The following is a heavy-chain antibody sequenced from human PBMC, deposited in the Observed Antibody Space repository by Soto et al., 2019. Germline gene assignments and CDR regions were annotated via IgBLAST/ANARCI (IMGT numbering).Heavy chain of an antibody. J-gene: IGHJ6*02. CDR2: ISYDGSNK. CDR3: ARDFSYYGMDV. V-gene: IGHV3-30-3*01. CDR1: GFTFSSYT. Sequence: GGSLRLSCAASGFTFSSYTMHWVRQAPGKGLEWVAVISYDGSNKYYADSVKGRFTISRDNSKNTLYLQMNSLRAEDTAVYYCARDFSYYGMDVWGQGTTVTVSS.